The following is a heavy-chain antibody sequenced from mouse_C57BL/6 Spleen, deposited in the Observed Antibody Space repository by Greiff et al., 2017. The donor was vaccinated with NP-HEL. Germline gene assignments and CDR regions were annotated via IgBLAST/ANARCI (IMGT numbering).Heavy chain of an antibody. J-gene: IGHJ3*01. Sequence: QVQLQQSGAELVKPGASVKISCKASGYAFSSYWMNWVKQRPGKGLEWIGQIYPGDGDTNYNGKFKGKATLTADKSSSTAYMQLSSLTSEDSAVYFCARGEYSNYPGWFAYWGQGTLVTVSA. V-gene: IGHV1-80*01. CDR3: ARGEYSNYPGWFAY. CDR2: IYPGDGDT. D-gene: IGHD2-5*01. CDR1: GYAFSSYW.